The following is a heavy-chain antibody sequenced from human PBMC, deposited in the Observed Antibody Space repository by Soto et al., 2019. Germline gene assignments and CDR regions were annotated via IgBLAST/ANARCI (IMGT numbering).Heavy chain of an antibody. D-gene: IGHD4-17*01. CDR2: ISGSGGST. Sequence: QRCSSLILSCASSGFTLISYAMSLSRQSTGKGLEWVSAISGSGGSTYYADSVKGRFTISRDNCKNTLYLQMNSLRAEDTAVYYCRSPLLRCNNYWGKGTLVTVSS. CDR1: GFTLISYA. V-gene: IGHV3-23*01. CDR3: RSPLLRCNNY. J-gene: IGHJ4*02.